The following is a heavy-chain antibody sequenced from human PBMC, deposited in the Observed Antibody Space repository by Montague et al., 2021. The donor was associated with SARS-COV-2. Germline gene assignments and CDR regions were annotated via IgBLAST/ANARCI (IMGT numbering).Heavy chain of an antibody. CDR1: GFTFSSYG. V-gene: IGHV3-33*05. CDR2: ISYDGSNK. CDR3: ARDPKYYDILTGYLIARIYYYYSGMYV. D-gene: IGHD3-9*01. Sequence: SLRLSCAASGFTFSSYGMHWVRQAPGKGLKWVAVISYDGSNKYYADYVKGRCTISRDNSKNTLYLQMNSLGAEDTAVYYCARDPKYYDILTGYLIARIYYYYSGMYVWGQGTTVTVSS. J-gene: IGHJ6*02.